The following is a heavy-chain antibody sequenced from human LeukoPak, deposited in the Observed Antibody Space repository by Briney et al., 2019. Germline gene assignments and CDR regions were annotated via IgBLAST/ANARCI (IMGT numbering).Heavy chain of an antibody. J-gene: IGHJ5*02. CDR1: GFIVTNYA. V-gene: IGHV3-23*01. CDR3: AKCSSSWFSYWFDP. Sequence: GGSLRLSCAASGFIVTNYAMTWVRQAPGKGLEWVSAISGSGGSTYYADSVKGRFTISRDNSKNTLYLQMNSLRAEDTAVYYCAKCSSSWFSYWFDPWGQGTLVTVSS. D-gene: IGHD6-13*01. CDR2: ISGSGGST.